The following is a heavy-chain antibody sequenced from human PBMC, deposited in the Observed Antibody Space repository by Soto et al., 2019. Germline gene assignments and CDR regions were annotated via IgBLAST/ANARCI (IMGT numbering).Heavy chain of an antibody. CDR1: GFTFSSYG. CDR3: AKGLGYCSSTSCYADDLCDP. V-gene: IGHV3-30*18. CDR2: ISYDGSNK. J-gene: IGHJ5*02. D-gene: IGHD2-2*01. Sequence: QVQLVESGGGVVQTGRSLRLSCAASGFTFSSYGMHWVRQAPGKGLEWVAVISYDGSNKYSADSVKGRFTISRDNSKNTLYLQMNSLRAEDTAVYYCAKGLGYCSSTSCYADDLCDPWGQGTLVTVSS.